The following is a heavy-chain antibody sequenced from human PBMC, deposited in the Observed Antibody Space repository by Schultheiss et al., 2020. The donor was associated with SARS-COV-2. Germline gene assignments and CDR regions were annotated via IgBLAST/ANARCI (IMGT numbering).Heavy chain of an antibody. V-gene: IGHV3-30-3*01. D-gene: IGHD3-10*01. CDR1: GFTFSSYA. Sequence: GESLKISCAASGFTFSSYAMHWVRQAPGKGLEWVAVISYDGSNKYYADSVKGRFTISRDNSKNTLYLQMNSLRAEDTAVYYCARESRRHRSGMDVWGQGTTVTVSS. CDR2: ISYDGSNK. CDR3: ARESRRHRSGMDV. J-gene: IGHJ6*02.